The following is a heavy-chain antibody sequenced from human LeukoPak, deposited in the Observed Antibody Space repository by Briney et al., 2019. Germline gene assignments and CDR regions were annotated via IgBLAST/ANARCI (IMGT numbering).Heavy chain of an antibody. Sequence: PGGSLRLSCAASGFRFSDYGMHWVRQAPGRGLEWVAVISSDGTKKAYADSVKGRFTISRDNSENTLYLQMSSLRPEDTAVYYCAKRRVYCSGGSCYSLDYWGQGTLVTVSS. CDR3: AKRRVYCSGGSCYSLDY. J-gene: IGHJ4*02. D-gene: IGHD2-15*01. CDR2: ISSDGTKK. V-gene: IGHV3-30*18. CDR1: GFRFSDYG.